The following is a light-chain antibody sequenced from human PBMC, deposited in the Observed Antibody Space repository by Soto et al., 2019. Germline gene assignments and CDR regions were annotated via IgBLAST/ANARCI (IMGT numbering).Light chain of an antibody. V-gene: IGLV2-14*02. Sequence: QSALTQPASVSGSPGQSITISCTGTSSDVGSYNLVSWFQQHPGKAPKLFIYEVTNRPSGVSSRFSGSKSGNTASLTISGLQAEDEADYYCSSYSSGSTLVVFGGGTQLTVL. CDR2: EVT. CDR3: SSYSSGSTLVV. J-gene: IGLJ2*01. CDR1: SSDVGSYNL.